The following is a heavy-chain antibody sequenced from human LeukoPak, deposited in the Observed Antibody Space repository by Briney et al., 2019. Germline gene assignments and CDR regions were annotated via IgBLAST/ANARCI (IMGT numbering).Heavy chain of an antibody. CDR3: ARGGMVRGVIVYYYYGMDV. V-gene: IGHV4-4*02. J-gene: IGHJ6*04. D-gene: IGHD3-10*01. Sequence: SETLSLTCAVSGGSISSSNWWSWDRQPPGKGLEWIGEIYHTGSTNYNPSLKSRVTISVDKSKNQFSLKLSSVTAADTAVYYCARGGMVRGVIVYYYYGMDVWGKGTTVTVSS. CDR1: GGSISSSNW. CDR2: IYHTGST.